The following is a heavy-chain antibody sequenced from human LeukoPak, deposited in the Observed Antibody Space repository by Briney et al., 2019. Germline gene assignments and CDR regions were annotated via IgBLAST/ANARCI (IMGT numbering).Heavy chain of an antibody. CDR1: VFTFSSYW. Sequence: GGSLRLSCAASVFTFSSYWMHWVRQAPGKGLVWVSRINSDGSSTSYADSVKGRFTISRDNAKNTLYLQMNSLRAEDTAVYYCARDFPMVGLDYWGQGTLVTVSS. CDR2: INSDGSST. D-gene: IGHD4/OR15-4a*01. J-gene: IGHJ4*02. V-gene: IGHV3-74*01. CDR3: ARDFPMVGLDY.